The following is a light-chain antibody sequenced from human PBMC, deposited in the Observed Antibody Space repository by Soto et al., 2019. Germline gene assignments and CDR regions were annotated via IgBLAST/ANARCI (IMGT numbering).Light chain of an antibody. J-gene: IGLJ1*01. CDR1: SSDVGGYNY. CDR3: CAYTSSSTF. CDR2: EVS. V-gene: IGLV2-14*01. Sequence: QSALTQPASVSGSPGQSITISCTGTSSDVGGYNYVSWYQQHPGKAPKLMIYEVSNRPSGVSNRFSGSKSGNTASLTISGLQAEDESDYYCCAYTSSSTFFGTGTKVTVL.